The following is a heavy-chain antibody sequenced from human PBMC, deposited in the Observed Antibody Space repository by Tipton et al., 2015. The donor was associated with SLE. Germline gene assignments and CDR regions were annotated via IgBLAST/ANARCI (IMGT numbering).Heavy chain of an antibody. CDR1: GGSISSYY. D-gene: IGHD6-25*01. CDR3: AIRGGDAFAI. Sequence: TLSLTCTVSGGSISSYYWSWIRQPPGKGLEWIGYLYYSGSTNYNPSLKSRVTISVDTSKNQFSLKLSSVTAADTAVYYCAIRGGDAFAIWGQGTMVTVSS. J-gene: IGHJ3*02. V-gene: IGHV4-59*01. CDR2: LYYSGST.